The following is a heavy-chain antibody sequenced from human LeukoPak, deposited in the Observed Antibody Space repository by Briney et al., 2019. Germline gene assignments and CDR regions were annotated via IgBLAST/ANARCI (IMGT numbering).Heavy chain of an antibody. CDR2: ISGSGIST. J-gene: IGHJ4*02. D-gene: IGHD5-12*01. CDR1: GFMFSSYG. CDR3: AKDLSPSGGF. V-gene: IGHV3-23*01. Sequence: PGGSLRLSCAASGFMFSSYGMSWVRQAPGKGLEWVSGISGSGISTYYPDSVKGRFIISRDNSKNTLYLQMNSLRAEDTAIYYCAKDLSPSGGFWGQGALVTVSS.